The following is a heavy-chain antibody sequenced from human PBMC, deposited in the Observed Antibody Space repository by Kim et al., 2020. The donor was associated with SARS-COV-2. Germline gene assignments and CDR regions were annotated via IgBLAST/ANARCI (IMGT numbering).Heavy chain of an antibody. CDR3: ARDGAYYDFWSGYYSPGDYYNGMGV. D-gene: IGHD3-3*01. V-gene: IGHV1-3*01. J-gene: IGHJ6*02. CDR1: GYTFTSYA. CDR2: INAGNGNT. Sequence: ASVKVSCKASGYTFTSYAMHWVRQAPGQRLEWMGWINAGNGNTKYSQKFQGRVTITRDTSASTAYMELSSLRSEDTAVYYCARDGAYYDFWSGYYSPGDYYNGMGVWGQGTTVTVSS.